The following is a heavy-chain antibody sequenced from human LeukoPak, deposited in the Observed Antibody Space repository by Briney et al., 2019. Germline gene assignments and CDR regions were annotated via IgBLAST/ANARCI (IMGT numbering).Heavy chain of an antibody. Sequence: GGSLRLSCAASGFTVSSNYMSWVHQAPGKGLEWVSVIYSGGSTYYADSVKGRFTISRDNSENTLYLQMNSLRAEDTAVYYCAGFSKRDGYNRNFDYWGQGTLVTVSS. D-gene: IGHD5-24*01. CDR1: GFTVSSNY. CDR3: AGFSKRDGYNRNFDY. J-gene: IGHJ4*02. V-gene: IGHV3-66*02. CDR2: IYSGGST.